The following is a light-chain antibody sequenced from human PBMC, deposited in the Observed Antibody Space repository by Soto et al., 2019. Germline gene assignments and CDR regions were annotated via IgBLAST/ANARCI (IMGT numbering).Light chain of an antibody. V-gene: IGKV2-28*01. CDR3: MQTLQTPFT. J-gene: IGKJ2*01. CDR1: QSLLHSNGYNY. CDR2: LGS. Sequence: DIVMTQSPLSLPVMPGEPASISCRSSQSLLHSNGYNYLHWYLQKPGQSPQLLIYLGSNRASGVPDRFSGSGSGTDFTLTISRVEAEDVGVYYCMQTLQTPFTFGQGTKLEIK.